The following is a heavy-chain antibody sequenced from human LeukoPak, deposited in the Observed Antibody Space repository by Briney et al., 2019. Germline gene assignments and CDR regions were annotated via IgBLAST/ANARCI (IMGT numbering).Heavy chain of an antibody. Sequence: GASVKVSCKASGYTFTSYGISWVRQAPGQGLEWMGWISAYNGNTNYAQKLQGRVTMTTDTSTSTAYMELRSLRSDDTAVCYCARFLGYYYDSSGPAQGWFDPGAREPWSPSPQ. J-gene: IGHJ5*02. CDR1: GYTFTSYG. D-gene: IGHD3-22*01. CDR3: ARFLGYYYDSSGPAQGWFDP. V-gene: IGHV1-18*01. CDR2: ISAYNGNT.